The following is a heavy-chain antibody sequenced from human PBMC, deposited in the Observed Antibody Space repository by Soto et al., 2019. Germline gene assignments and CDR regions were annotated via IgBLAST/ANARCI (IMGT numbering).Heavy chain of an antibody. Sequence: GGSLRLSCAASGFTFGTYAMNWVRQAPGKGLEWVSSTPGSGGSAYYADSVRGRFTISRDNSKNTVYLQLDSLRPEDSAIYYCAKGGSRGWFYVDFWRQGTQATVSA. D-gene: IGHD6-19*01. CDR3: AKGGSRGWFYVDF. V-gene: IGHV3-23*01. CDR1: GFTFGTYA. CDR2: TPGSGGSA. J-gene: IGHJ4*02.